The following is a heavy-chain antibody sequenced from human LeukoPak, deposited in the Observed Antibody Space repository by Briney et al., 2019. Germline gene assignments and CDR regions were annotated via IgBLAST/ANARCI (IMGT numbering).Heavy chain of an antibody. V-gene: IGHV3-15*01. CDR1: RITLHNDW. CDR3: ARDLDDSTSV. J-gene: IGHJ6*02. D-gene: IGHD3-22*01. Sequence: GWSLPLSRLSCRITLHNDWMSWLGPAPAKGRDWVGRLYKKTYGSTTEHPPPVKGRVTISGEDSKNTRYLQINSLKAEDTAVYYCARDLDDSTSVWGQGTTVTVSS. CDR2: LYKKTYGSTT.